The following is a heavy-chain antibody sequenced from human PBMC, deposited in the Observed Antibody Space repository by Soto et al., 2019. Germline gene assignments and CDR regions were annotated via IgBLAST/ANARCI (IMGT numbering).Heavy chain of an antibody. D-gene: IGHD4-17*01. CDR2: IYYTGAA. J-gene: IGHJ4*02. Sequence: SETVSLTGTVSGGATGGGGFYWSWIRQHPGKGLEWIGYIYYTGAAYYSPSLKSRATISVDTSENQFSLNLDSVTAADTAVYYCERAEYGDRGLAFDSWGQGTLVTVSS. CDR3: ERAEYGDRGLAFDS. CDR1: GGATGGGGFY. V-gene: IGHV4-31*03.